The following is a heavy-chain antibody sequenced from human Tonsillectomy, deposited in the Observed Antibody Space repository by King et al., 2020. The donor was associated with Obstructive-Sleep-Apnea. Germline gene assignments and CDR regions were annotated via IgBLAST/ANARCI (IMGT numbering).Heavy chain of an antibody. CDR3: TRHFCTNGVCTYFDY. Sequence: VQLVESGGGLVQPGGSLKLSCAASGFTFSGSAMHWVRQASGKGLEWVGRIRSKANSYATAYAASVKGRFTISREDSKNTAYLQMNSLKTEDTAVYYCTRHFCTNGVCTYFDYWGQGTLVTVSS. J-gene: IGHJ4*02. CDR1: GFTFSGSA. V-gene: IGHV3-73*02. CDR2: IRSKANSYAT. D-gene: IGHD2-8*01.